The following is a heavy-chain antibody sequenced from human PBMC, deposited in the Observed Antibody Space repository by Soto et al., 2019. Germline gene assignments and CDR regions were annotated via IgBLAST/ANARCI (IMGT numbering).Heavy chain of an antibody. D-gene: IGHD1-1*01. CDR2: IKEDGSEK. J-gene: IGHJ6*02. Sequence: EVQLVESGGGLVQPGGSLRLSCIASEFTFNTYWMNWVRQAPGKGLEWVANIKEDGSEKNYVDSVKGRFTISRDNAKNSVYLQMNSLRGEDTAVYYCARDWGTPGRGSVVGYYYHYGMDVWGQGTTVTVSS. CDR1: EFTFNTYW. CDR3: ARDWGTPGRGSVVGYYYHYGMDV. V-gene: IGHV3-7*05.